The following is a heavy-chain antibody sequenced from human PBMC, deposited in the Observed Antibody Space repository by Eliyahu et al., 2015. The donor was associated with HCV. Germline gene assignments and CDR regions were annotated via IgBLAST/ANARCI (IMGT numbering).Heavy chain of an antibody. CDR3: ARGYCTSTSCYYFDS. D-gene: IGHD2-2*01. J-gene: IGHJ4*02. V-gene: IGHV1-69*01. CDR1: GDTFSSFS. Sequence: QVQLVQSGAEVXXPGSSVKVSCXTSGDTFSSFSITWVRQAPGQGLEWMGGVMPIFGTTNYAQKFQGRVTITADESTNTAYMQLSSLRSEDTAVYYCARGYCTSTSCYYFDSWGQGTLVTVSS. CDR2: VMPIFGTT.